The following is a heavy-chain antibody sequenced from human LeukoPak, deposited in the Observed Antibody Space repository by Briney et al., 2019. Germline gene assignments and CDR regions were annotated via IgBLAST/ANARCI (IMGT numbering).Heavy chain of an antibody. V-gene: IGHV4-34*01. CDR2: INHSGST. CDR1: GGSFSGYY. J-gene: IGHJ4*02. CDR3: ARLDYGDYQRGSGHFDY. D-gene: IGHD4-17*01. Sequence: SETLSLTCAVYGGSFSGYYWSWIRQPPGKGLEWIGEINHSGSTNYNPSLKSRVTISVDTSKNQFSLKLSSVTAADTAVYYCARLDYGDYQRGSGHFDYWGQGTLVTVSS.